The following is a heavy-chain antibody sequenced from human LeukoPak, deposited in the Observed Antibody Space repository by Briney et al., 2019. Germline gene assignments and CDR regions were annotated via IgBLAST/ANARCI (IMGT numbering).Heavy chain of an antibody. D-gene: IGHD3-10*01. V-gene: IGHV4-39*01. J-gene: IGHJ4*02. CDR2: IYYSGST. CDR3: ARQDYGSGNPDY. CDR1: GGSISSSIYY. Sequence: PSETLSLTCTVSGGSISSSIYYWGWIRQPPGKGLEWIGSIYYSGSTYYNPSLKSRVTISVDTSKNQFSLKLSSVTAADTAVYYCARQDYGSGNPDYWGQGTMVTVSS.